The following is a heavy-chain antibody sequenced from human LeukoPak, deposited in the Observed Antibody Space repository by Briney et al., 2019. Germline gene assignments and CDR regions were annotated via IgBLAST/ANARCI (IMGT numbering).Heavy chain of an antibody. D-gene: IGHD5-24*01. Sequence: GESLKISCKGSGYTFTTYWIGWVRQMPGKGLEWMGIIYPHDSDTRYSPSFQGQVTISADKSISTAYLQWSSLKASDTAVYYCASQWGHGYSYFDYWGQGTLVTVSS. J-gene: IGHJ4*02. CDR2: IYPHDSDT. V-gene: IGHV5-51*01. CDR3: ASQWGHGYSYFDY. CDR1: GYTFTTYW.